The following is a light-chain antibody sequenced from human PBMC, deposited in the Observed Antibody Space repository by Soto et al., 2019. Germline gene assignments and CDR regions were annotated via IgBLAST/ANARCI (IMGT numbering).Light chain of an antibody. CDR3: QKCNSPPPFT. V-gene: IGKV1-27*01. J-gene: IGKJ3*01. CDR1: QDISNY. CDR2: AAS. Sequence: DIQMTQSPSSLSASVGDRVTITCRASQDISNYLAWYQQRPGEVPKLLIYAASTLHSGVRSRFSGSGSVTDFTLTIRSLQPEDAATYFCQKCNSPPPFTFGPGTKVDLK.